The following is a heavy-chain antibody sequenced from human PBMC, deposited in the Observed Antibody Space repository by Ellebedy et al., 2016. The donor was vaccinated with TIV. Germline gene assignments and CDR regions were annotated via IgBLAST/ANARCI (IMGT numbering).Heavy chain of an antibody. V-gene: IGHV3-33*01. Sequence: PGGSLRLSCAASGFTFTSHGMHWVRQAPGKGLEWVALIWNDGSTKYYVDSVKGRVTVSRDNSKNSLYLQMSSLGAEDTAMYYCARGYGGTSAYWYFDLWGQGSLVTVSS. D-gene: IGHD4-23*01. CDR1: GFTFTSHG. J-gene: IGHJ2*01. CDR2: IWNDGSTK. CDR3: ARGYGGTSAYWYFDL.